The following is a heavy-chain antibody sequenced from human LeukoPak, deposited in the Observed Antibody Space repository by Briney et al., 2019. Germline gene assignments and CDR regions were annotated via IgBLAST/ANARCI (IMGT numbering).Heavy chain of an antibody. CDR3: ASSILGSGSYLGN. J-gene: IGHJ4*02. CDR1: GYTFTGYY. CDR2: INPNSGGT. D-gene: IGHD3-10*01. V-gene: IGHV1-2*02. Sequence: ASVKVSCKASGYTFTGYYMHWVRQAPGQGLEWMGWINPNSGGTNYAQKFQGRVTMTRDTSISTAYMELRSLRSDDTAVYYCASSILGSGSYLGNWGQGTLVTVSS.